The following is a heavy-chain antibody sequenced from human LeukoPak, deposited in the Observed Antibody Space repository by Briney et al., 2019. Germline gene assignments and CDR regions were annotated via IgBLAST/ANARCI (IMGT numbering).Heavy chain of an antibody. Sequence: PGGSLRLSCAASGFTFSSYSMNWVRQAPGKGLEWVSSISSSSSYIYYADSVKGRFTISRDNAKNSLYLQMNSLRAEDTAVYYCARDAMYSSSWYAYYYYYYYMDVWGKGTTVTVSS. D-gene: IGHD6-13*01. CDR2: ISSSSSYI. CDR1: GFTFSSYS. V-gene: IGHV3-21*01. CDR3: ARDAMYSSSWYAYYYYYYYMDV. J-gene: IGHJ6*03.